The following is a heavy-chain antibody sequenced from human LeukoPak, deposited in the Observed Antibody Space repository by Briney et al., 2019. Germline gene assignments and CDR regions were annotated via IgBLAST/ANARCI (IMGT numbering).Heavy chain of an antibody. CDR1: GFTFSSYA. D-gene: IGHD3-22*01. CDR2: IKQDGSEK. J-gene: IGHJ4*02. CDR3: ARDLLGYYDSSDYSWDY. V-gene: IGHV3-7*01. Sequence: GGSLRLSCAASGFTFSSYAMSWVRQAPGKGLEWVANIKQDGSEKYYVDSVKGRFTISRDNAKNSLYLQMNSLRAEDTAVYYCARDLLGYYDSSDYSWDYWGQGTLVTVSS.